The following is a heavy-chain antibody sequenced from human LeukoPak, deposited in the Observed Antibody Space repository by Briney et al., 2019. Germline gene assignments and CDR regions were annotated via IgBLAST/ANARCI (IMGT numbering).Heavy chain of an antibody. V-gene: IGHV3-53*01. CDR3: ARDRQWLVGVFDY. D-gene: IGHD6-19*01. CDR1: GFTVSSNY. Sequence: PGGSLRLSCAASGFTVSSNYMSWVRQAPGKGLEWVSVVYSGGSTYYADSVKGRFTISRDNSKNTLYLQMNSLRAEDTAVYYCARDRQWLVGVFDYWGQGTLVTVSS. J-gene: IGHJ4*02. CDR2: VYSGGST.